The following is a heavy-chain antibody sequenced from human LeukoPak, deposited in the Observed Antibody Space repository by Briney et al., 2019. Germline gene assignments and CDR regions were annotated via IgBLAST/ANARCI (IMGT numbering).Heavy chain of an antibody. Sequence: GGSLRLSCAASGFTFSKHWMHWVRQAPGKGLVWVSRINSDGSITSYADSVKGRFTISRDNAKNSLYLQMNSLRAEDTAVYYCARGRGYSYGYPDYWGQGTLVTVSS. J-gene: IGHJ4*02. CDR2: INSDGSIT. CDR1: GFTFSKHW. D-gene: IGHD5-18*01. CDR3: ARGRGYSYGYPDY. V-gene: IGHV3-74*01.